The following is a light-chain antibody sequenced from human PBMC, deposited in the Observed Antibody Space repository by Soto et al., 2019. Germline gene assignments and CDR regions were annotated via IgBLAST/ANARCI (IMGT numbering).Light chain of an antibody. V-gene: IGKV3-15*01. CDR2: GAS. CDR3: QQYKKWPRT. CDR1: QNVYTD. Sequence: EIVLTQSPATLSLSPGERATLSCRASQNVYTDLAWYQQKPGQAPRLLIYGASTRATDMPGRFSGRGSGTEFTLTISSLQSEDFAVYYCQQYKKWPRTFGQGTKVDIK. J-gene: IGKJ1*01.